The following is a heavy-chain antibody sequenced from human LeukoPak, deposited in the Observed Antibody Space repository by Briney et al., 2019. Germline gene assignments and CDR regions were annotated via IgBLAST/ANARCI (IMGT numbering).Heavy chain of an antibody. Sequence: GGSLRLSCAASGFTFSNYWMRWVRQAPGKGLEWVADIEQDGGEKYYVDSVKGRFTISRDNAKNSLYLQMSSLRAEDTAVYYCTRTARSYSYDFWSGYSADWGQGTLVTVSS. J-gene: IGHJ4*02. CDR3: TRTARSYSYDFWSGYSAD. CDR2: IEQDGGEK. CDR1: GFTFSNYW. V-gene: IGHV3-7*01. D-gene: IGHD3-3*01.